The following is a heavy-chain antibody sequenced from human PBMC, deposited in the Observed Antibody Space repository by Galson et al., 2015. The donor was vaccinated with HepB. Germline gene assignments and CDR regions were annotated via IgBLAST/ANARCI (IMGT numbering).Heavy chain of an antibody. CDR2: ISAGGIDT. CDR3: AKTRGHRTVITMPDFDS. V-gene: IGHV3-23*01. D-gene: IGHD1-14*01. J-gene: IGHJ4*02. CDR1: GFTFSDYG. Sequence: SLRLSCAASGFTFSDYGMSWVRQAPGKGLEWISGISAGGIDTYYADSVKGRVTISRENSRNTLYVQMNSLRAEDTAIYYCAKTRGHRTVITMPDFDSWGQGTLVTVSS.